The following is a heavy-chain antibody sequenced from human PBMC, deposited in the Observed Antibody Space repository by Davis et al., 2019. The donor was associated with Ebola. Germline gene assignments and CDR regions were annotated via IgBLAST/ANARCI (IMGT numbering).Heavy chain of an antibody. J-gene: IGHJ6*02. CDR2: IYHDGST. V-gene: IGHV4-4*02. CDR3: ARHLFKSYFSDSGDYASNFYFGMDV. Sequence: PSETLSLTCAVSGDSISSSNWWTWIRQPPGKGLEWLGEIYHDGSTNYNPSLKSRVTISLDKSRNQFSVKLTSVTAADTAVYYCARHLFKSYFSDSGDYASNFYFGMDVWGQGTTVTVSS. CDR1: GDSISSSNW. D-gene: IGHD3-10*01.